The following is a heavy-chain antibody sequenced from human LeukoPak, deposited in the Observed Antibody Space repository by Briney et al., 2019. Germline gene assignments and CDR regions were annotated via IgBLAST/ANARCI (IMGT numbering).Heavy chain of an antibody. D-gene: IGHD3-10*01. CDR2: INHSGST. CDR1: GGSFSGYY. V-gene: IGHV4-34*01. CDR3: ARGRGYGSGSPPYYFDY. Sequence: SETLSLTCAVYGGSFSGYYWSWIRQPPGKGLEWIGEINHSGSTNYNPSLKSRVTISVDTSKNQFSLKLSSVTAADTAVYYCARGRGYGSGSPPYYFDYWGQGTLVTVSS. J-gene: IGHJ4*02.